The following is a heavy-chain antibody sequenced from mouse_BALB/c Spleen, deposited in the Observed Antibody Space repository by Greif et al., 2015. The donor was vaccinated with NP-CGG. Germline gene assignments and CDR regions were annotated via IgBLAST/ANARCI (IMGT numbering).Heavy chain of an antibody. CDR2: ILPGSGST. D-gene: IGHD2-4*01. CDR3: AREGSTMITSYAMDY. Sequence: VQLQQSGAELMKPGASVKISCKATGYTFSSYWIEWVKQRPGHGLEWIGEILPGSGSTNYNEKFKGKATFTADTSSNTAYMQLSSLTSEDSAVYYCAREGSTMITSYAMDYWGQGTSVTVSS. V-gene: IGHV1-9*01. CDR1: GYTFSSYW. J-gene: IGHJ4*01.